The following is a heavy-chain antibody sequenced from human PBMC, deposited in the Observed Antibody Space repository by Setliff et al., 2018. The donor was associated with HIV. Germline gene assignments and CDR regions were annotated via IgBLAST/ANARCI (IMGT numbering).Heavy chain of an antibody. Sequence: CTVSGGSFSSTTYHWGWIRQPPGKGLEWIGSIHSSGATYYNTSLKSRVVMSVDSSRSRFSLKLRSVTASDTAVYYCARHKTNYDFYAFDIWGQGTMVTVS. J-gene: IGHJ3*02. D-gene: IGHD3-3*01. CDR3: ARHKTNYDFYAFDI. CDR1: GGSFSSTTYH. CDR2: IHSSGAT. V-gene: IGHV4-39*01.